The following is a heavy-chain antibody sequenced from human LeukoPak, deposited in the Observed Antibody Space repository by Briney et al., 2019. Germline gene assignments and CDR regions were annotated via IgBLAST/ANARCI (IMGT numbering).Heavy chain of an antibody. V-gene: IGHV3-30-3*01. D-gene: IGHD3-22*01. CDR1: GFIFSSYT. Sequence: GGSLRLSCAASGFIFSSYTVHWVRQAPGKGLEWVALISYDGSNKYSADSVKGRFTISRDNSKNTLYLQKNSLRAEDTAVYYCAREHYYDSSGYYRDFDIWGQGTMVTVSS. J-gene: IGHJ3*02. CDR3: AREHYYDSSGYYRDFDI. CDR2: ISYDGSNK.